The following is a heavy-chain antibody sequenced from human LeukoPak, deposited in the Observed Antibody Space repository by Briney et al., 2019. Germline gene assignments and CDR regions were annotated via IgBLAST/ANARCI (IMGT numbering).Heavy chain of an antibody. CDR3: ARDPQYYYDSSGHYDY. CDR1: GFTFSSYG. J-gene: IGHJ4*02. D-gene: IGHD3-22*01. V-gene: IGHV3-33*01. CDR2: IWYDGSNK. Sequence: GRSLRLSCAASGFTFSSYGMHWVRQAPGKGLEWVAVIWYDGSNKYYADSVKGRFTISRDNSKNTLYLQMNSLRAEDTAVYYCARDPQYYYDSSGHYDYWGQGTLVTVSS.